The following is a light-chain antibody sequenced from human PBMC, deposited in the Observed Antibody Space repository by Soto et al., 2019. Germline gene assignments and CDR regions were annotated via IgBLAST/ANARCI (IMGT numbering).Light chain of an antibody. J-gene: IGKJ3*01. CDR1: QSVRSN. Sequence: EILMTQSPATLSVSPGERATLSCRASQSVRSNLAWYQQKPGQAPRLLIYDASNRATGIPARLSGSGSGTDFTLTIRSLEPEDFAVYYCQQRSNWPTFGPGTKVDIK. V-gene: IGKV3-11*01. CDR2: DAS. CDR3: QQRSNWPT.